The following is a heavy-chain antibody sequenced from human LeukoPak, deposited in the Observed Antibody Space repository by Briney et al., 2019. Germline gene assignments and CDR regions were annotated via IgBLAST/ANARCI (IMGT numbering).Heavy chain of an antibody. J-gene: IGHJ6*02. CDR3: AKEEVPYSRSYPEGMDV. V-gene: IGHV3-30*18. Sequence: PGGSLRLSCAASGFTFSSYGMHWVRQAPGKGLEWVAVISYDGSNKYYADSVKGRFTISRDNSKNTLYLQMNSLRAEDTAVYYCAKEEVPYSRSYPEGMDVWGQGTTVTVSS. CDR1: GFTFSSYG. CDR2: ISYDGSNK. D-gene: IGHD1-26*01.